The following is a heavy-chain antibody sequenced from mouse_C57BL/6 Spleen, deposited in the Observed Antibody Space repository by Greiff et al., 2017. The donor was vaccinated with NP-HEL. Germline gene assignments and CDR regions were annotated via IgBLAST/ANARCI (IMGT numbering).Heavy chain of an antibody. CDR2: IYPGSGST. Sequence: VQLQQSGAELVKPGASVKMSCKASGYTFTSYWITWVKQRPGQGLEWIGDIYPGSGSTNYNEKFKSKATLTVDTSSSTAYMQLSSLTSEDSAVYYCARSGANWAYAMDYWGQGTSVTVSS. D-gene: IGHD4-1*01. CDR1: GYTFTSYW. J-gene: IGHJ4*01. CDR3: ARSGANWAYAMDY. V-gene: IGHV1-55*01.